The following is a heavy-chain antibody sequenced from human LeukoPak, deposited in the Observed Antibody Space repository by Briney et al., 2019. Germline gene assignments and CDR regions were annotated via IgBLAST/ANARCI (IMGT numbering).Heavy chain of an antibody. D-gene: IGHD3-3*01. V-gene: IGHV4-38-2*02. CDR2: IYHSGST. CDR1: GYSISIGYY. Sequence: KPSETLSLTCTVSGYSISIGYYWGWIRQPPGKGLEWIGSIYHSGSTYYKPSLKCRVTISVDTPKNQFSLKLSYVTAADTDVYYCARGGDFWSGYGGSRWGQGTLVTVSS. CDR3: ARGGDFWSGYGGSR. J-gene: IGHJ4*02.